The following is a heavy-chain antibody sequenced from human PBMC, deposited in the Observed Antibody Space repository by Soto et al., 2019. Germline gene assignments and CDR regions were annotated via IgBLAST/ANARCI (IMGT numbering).Heavy chain of an antibody. D-gene: IGHD6-13*01. CDR3: AIHRSIYTTSWYPGWFDP. J-gene: IGHJ5*02. Sequence: QVQLVQSGAEVKKPGSSVKVSCKASGGTFSSYAISWVRQAPGQGLEWMGGIIPTLGTANYAQKFQGRVTITADESTSTDYMELSSLRSEDTAVYYCAIHRSIYTTSWYPGWFDPWGQGTLVTVSS. CDR2: IIPTLGTA. CDR1: GGTFSSYA. V-gene: IGHV1-69*01.